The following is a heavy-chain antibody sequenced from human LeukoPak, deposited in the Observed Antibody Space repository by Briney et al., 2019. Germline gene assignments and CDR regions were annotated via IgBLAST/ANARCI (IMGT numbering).Heavy chain of an antibody. CDR1: GFIFSSYA. CDR3: ATYLSIGSSSSWYDEAFDV. CDR2: IGGSGVST. Sequence: GWSLRLSCAASGFIFSSYAMTWFRQAPGKGLEWVSVIGGSGVSTYYADSVKGRFTISRDNSKNTLFLQMNSLRGEDMALYYCATYLSIGSSSSWYDEAFDVWGQGTMVSVSS. V-gene: IGHV3-23*01. D-gene: IGHD6-13*01. J-gene: IGHJ3*01.